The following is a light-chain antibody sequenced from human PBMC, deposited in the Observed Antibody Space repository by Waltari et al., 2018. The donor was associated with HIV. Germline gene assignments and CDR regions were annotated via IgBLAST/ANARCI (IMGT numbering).Light chain of an antibody. CDR1: SSNIGSNT. Sequence: QSVLTQPPSASGPPGQRATISCSGSSSNIGSNTVNWYQQLPGTAPKLLIYSNNQRPSGGPDRVSGSKSGTAASLAISGLQSEDEGDYYGAAWDDSLNAVVFGGGTKLTVL. CDR3: AAWDDSLNAVV. J-gene: IGLJ2*01. CDR2: SNN. V-gene: IGLV1-44*01.